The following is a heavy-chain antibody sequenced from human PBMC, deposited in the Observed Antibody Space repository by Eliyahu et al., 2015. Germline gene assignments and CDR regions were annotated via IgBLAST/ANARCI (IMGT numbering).Heavy chain of an antibody. D-gene: IGHD1-26*01. V-gene: IGHV3-74*01. CDR2: IHPDGSST. Sequence: EVQLVESGGGLVQPGGSLRLSCAASGFPFSTYWMHWVRQGPGKGLVWVPHIHPDGSSTSYADSVKGRFTISRDNAKNTLYLQVNSLRVEDTAVYYCARGGSGKYLPFDYWGQGTLVTVSS. CDR3: ARGGSGKYLPFDY. J-gene: IGHJ4*02. CDR1: GFPFSTYW.